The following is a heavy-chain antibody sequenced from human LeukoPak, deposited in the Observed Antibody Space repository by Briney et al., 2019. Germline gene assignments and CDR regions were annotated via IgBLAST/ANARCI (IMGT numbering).Heavy chain of an antibody. CDR2: ISAYNGNT. CDR1: GYTFATFG. J-gene: IGHJ4*02. CDR3: ARDRLRYTGLVVVVPAASFDY. V-gene: IGHV1-18*01. Sequence: ASVKVSCKASGYTFATFGISWVRQAPGQGLEWMGWISAYNGNTNYAQKLQGRVTMTTDTSTSTAYMELRSLRSDDTAVYYCARDRLRYTGLVVVVPAASFDYWDQGTLVTVSS. D-gene: IGHD2-2*01.